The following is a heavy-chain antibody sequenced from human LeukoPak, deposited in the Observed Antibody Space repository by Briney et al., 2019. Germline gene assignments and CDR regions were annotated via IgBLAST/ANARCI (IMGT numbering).Heavy chain of an antibody. CDR1: GGSISSYY. Sequence: SETLSLTCTVSGGSISSYYWSWIRQPPGKGLEWIGYIYYSGSTNYNPSLKSRVTISVDTSKNQFSLELSSVTAADTAVYYCARHYYGSGSYYDWFDPWGQGTLVTVSS. CDR2: IYYSGST. D-gene: IGHD3-10*01. V-gene: IGHV4-59*08. J-gene: IGHJ5*02. CDR3: ARHYYGSGSYYDWFDP.